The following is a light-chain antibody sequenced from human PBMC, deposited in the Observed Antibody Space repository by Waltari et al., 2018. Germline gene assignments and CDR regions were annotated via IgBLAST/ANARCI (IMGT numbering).Light chain of an antibody. CDR3: QSYDTTLSVV. CDR2: GTN. CDR1: D. J-gene: IGLJ2*01. V-gene: IGLV1-40*01. Sequence: DVHWYQQGPGKAPKLIIYGTNTRPLGVPDRFFGSQYGTSASLAIIGLQAEDEGDYYCQSYDTTLSVVFGGGTKLTVL.